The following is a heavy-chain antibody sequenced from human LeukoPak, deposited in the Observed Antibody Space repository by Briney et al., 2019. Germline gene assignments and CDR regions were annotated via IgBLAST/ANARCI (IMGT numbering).Heavy chain of an antibody. Sequence: PGGSLRLSCAASGFTLGNYAMSWVRQTPGKGLEWVSVTSGSGKITSHAESVKGRFTISRDNSNNAVYLQMDSLRAEDTAVYYCAKPLEYCSSTSCYPLDAFDIWGQGTMVTVSS. D-gene: IGHD2-2*01. CDR1: GFTLGNYA. CDR3: AKPLEYCSSTSCYPLDAFDI. CDR2: TSGSGKIT. V-gene: IGHV3-23*01. J-gene: IGHJ3*02.